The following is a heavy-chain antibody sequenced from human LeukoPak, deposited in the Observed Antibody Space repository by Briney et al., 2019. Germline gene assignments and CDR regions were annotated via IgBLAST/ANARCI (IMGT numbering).Heavy chain of an antibody. CDR1: GYTFTIYD. CDR3: AVHLPGDYLDP. J-gene: IGHJ5*02. D-gene: IGHD4-17*01. Sequence: ASVKVSCKASGYTFTIYDINWVRQAAGQGLEWMGWMNPDSGNTDFAQKFQGRVTMTRNTSISTAYMELSSLASEDTAVYYCAVHLPGDYLDPWGQGTLVTVSS. CDR2: MNPDSGNT. V-gene: IGHV1-8*01.